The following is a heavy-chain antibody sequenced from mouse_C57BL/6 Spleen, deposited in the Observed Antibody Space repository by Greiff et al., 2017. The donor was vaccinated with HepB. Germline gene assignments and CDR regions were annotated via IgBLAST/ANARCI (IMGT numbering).Heavy chain of an antibody. CDR3: ARDDGNYQAWFAY. Sequence: EVQLQESGGGLVKPGGSLKLSCAASGFTFSSYAMSWVRQTPEKRLEWVATISDGGSYTYYPDNVKGRFTISRDNAKNNLYLQMSHLKSEDTAMYYCARDDGNYQAWFAYWGQGTLVTVSA. CDR2: ISDGGSYT. V-gene: IGHV5-4*01. J-gene: IGHJ3*01. D-gene: IGHD2-1*01. CDR1: GFTFSSYA.